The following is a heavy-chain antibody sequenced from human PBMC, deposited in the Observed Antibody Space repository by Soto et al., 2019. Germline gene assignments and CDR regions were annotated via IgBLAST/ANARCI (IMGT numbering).Heavy chain of an antibody. V-gene: IGHV3-23*01. D-gene: IGHD1-26*01. CDR1: GLTFSDHA. J-gene: IGHJ4*02. CDR3: VKEGKMGVEGFDF. CDR2: IRGDFVTT. Sequence: GGSLRLSCATSGLTFSDHAMHWVRQAPGEGLEWVSGIRGDFVTTPYADSVKGRFTISRDNSQNTLYLHMNSLRAEDTARYYCVKEGKMGVEGFDFWGQGTLVTVSS.